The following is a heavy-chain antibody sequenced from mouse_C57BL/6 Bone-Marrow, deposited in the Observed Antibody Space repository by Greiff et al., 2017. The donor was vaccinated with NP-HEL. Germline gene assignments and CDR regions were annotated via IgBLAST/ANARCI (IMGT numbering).Heavy chain of an antibody. CDR2: IDPSDSYT. CDR1: GYTFTSYW. Sequence: QVQLQQPGAELVMPGASVKLSCKASGYTFTSYWMHWVKQRPGQGLEWIGEIDPSDSYTNYNQKFKGKSTLTVDKSSSTAYMRLSSLTSEDSAVYYCARSGIYDGYYPAWFAYWGQGTLVTVSA. V-gene: IGHV1-69*01. CDR3: ARSGIYDGYYPAWFAY. D-gene: IGHD2-3*01. J-gene: IGHJ3*01.